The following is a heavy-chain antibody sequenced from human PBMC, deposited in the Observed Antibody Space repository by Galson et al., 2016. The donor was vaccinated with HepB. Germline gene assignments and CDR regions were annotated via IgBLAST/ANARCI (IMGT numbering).Heavy chain of an antibody. J-gene: IGHJ4*02. CDR3: ARWDGFTAADY. CDR2: IYYSGAT. Sequence: LSLTCTVSGGSLSSGGYYWSWIRQHPEKGLEWIGNIYYSGATYYNPSLKSRVMISVETSKNQFSLNLTSVTAADTAVCYCARWDGFTAADYWGQGALVTVSS. V-gene: IGHV4-31*03. CDR1: GGSLSSGGYY. D-gene: IGHD2-2*01.